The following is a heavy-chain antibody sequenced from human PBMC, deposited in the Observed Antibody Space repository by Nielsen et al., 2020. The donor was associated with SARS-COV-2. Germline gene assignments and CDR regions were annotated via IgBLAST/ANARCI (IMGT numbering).Heavy chain of an antibody. J-gene: IGHJ4*02. Sequence: GGSLRLSCAASGFTFSTYGMHWVRQAPGKGLEWVAVISYDRSNKYYADSVKGRFTISRDNSKNTLYLQMNSLRVEDTAVYYCARESGVGELLGVSFDYWGQGTLVTVSS. CDR3: ARESGVGELLGVSFDY. CDR2: ISYDRSNK. D-gene: IGHD3-10*01. CDR1: GFTFSTYG. V-gene: IGHV3-30*03.